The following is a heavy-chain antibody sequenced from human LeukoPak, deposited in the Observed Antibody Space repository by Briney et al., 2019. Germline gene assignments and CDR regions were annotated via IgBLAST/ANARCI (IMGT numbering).Heavy chain of an antibody. J-gene: IGHJ3*02. CDR3: AKIDYGDYDAFDI. CDR1: GFTFSDYY. CDR2: ISSSGSTI. V-gene: IGHV3-11*04. D-gene: IGHD4-17*01. Sequence: GGSLRLSCAASGFTFSDYYMSWIRQAPGKGLEWVSYISSSGSTIYYADSVKGRFTISRDNAKNTLYLQMNSLRAEDTAVYYCAKIDYGDYDAFDIWGQGTMVTVSS.